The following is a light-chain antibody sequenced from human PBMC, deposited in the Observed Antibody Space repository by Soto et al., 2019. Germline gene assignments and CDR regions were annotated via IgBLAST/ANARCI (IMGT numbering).Light chain of an antibody. J-gene: IGLJ1*01. CDR3: TSYTSTSTYV. CDR1: SSDIGGYNY. CDR2: GVT. Sequence: QSVMTKPASESESPGQSITISCAGTSSDIGGYNYVSWYQQHPDKAPKLMIYGVTNRPSGVSHRFSGSKSGNTASLTISGLQAEDEADYYCTSYTSTSTYVFATGTKVTVL. V-gene: IGLV2-14*01.